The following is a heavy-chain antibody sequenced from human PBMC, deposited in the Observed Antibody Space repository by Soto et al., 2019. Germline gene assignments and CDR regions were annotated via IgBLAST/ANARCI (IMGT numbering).Heavy chain of an antibody. J-gene: IGHJ3*01. V-gene: IGHV3-23*01. CDR3: AKSQSGSYFAAFDV. Sequence: GGSLRLSCGASGFTFRTSVMNWDRQAPGKGLEWVSAMSGSGGTTYYADSVKGRFTLSRANSNNTLYLQMNSLGADDAGIYYCAKSQSGSYFAAFDVWGQGTMVTVSS. D-gene: IGHD1-26*01. CDR2: MSGSGGTT. CDR1: GFTFRTSV.